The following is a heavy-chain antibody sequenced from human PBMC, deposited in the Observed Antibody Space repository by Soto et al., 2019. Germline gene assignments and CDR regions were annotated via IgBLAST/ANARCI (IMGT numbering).Heavy chain of an antibody. J-gene: IGHJ4*02. V-gene: IGHV1-69*13. Sequence: ASVKVSCKASGGTFSSYAISWVRQAPGQGLEWMGGIIPIFGTANYAQKFQGRVTITADESTSTAYMELSSLRSEDTAVYYCARAPRYSYGYLAPDYWGQGTLVTVSS. CDR2: IIPIFGTA. D-gene: IGHD5-18*01. CDR3: ARAPRYSYGYLAPDY. CDR1: GGTFSSYA.